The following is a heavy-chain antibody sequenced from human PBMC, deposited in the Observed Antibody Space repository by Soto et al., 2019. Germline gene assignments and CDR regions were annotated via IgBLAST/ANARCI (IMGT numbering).Heavy chain of an antibody. V-gene: IGHV4-34*01. Sequence: SETLSLTCAVYGGSFSGYYWSWIRQPPGKGLEWIGEINHSGSTNYNPSLKSRVTISVDTSKNQFSLKLSSVTAADTAVYYCARAYSGSYLGRYFDYWGQGTMVT. CDR2: INHSGST. J-gene: IGHJ4*02. CDR3: ARAYSGSYLGRYFDY. D-gene: IGHD1-26*01. CDR1: GGSFSGYY.